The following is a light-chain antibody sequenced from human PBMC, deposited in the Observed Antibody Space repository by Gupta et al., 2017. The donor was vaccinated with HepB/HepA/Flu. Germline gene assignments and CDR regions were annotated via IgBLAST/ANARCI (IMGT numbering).Light chain of an antibody. CDR3: PQSYSIPRT. Sequence: IQTPQSPSSLSASVGVTFTITCRASQTISRYLNWYQHKPGKAPNLLICAASSLQSGLPSRFSGSGSGTDFTLSISSLQPEDFATCVCPQSYSIPRTFGQGTRVEIK. CDR1: QTISRY. J-gene: IGKJ1*01. V-gene: IGKV1-39*01. CDR2: AAS.